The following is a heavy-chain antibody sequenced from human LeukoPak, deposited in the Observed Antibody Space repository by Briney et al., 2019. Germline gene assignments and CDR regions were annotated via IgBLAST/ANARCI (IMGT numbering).Heavy chain of an antibody. CDR2: IKQDVSEK. J-gene: IGHJ4*02. CDR3: ARQRRYCSGDSCYQRTFDF. D-gene: IGHD2-15*01. CDR1: GFIFSNYW. V-gene: IGHV3-7*01. Sequence: GGSLRLSCAASGFIFSNYWMSWVRHAPGKGLEGGANIKQDVSEKYYVYSVRGRFTISRDNAKNSVYMQMNSLRAEDTAVYSCARQRRYCSGDSCYQRTFDFWGQGTLVTVSS.